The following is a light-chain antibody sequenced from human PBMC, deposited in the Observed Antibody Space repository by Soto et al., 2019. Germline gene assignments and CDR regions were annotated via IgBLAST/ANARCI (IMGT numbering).Light chain of an antibody. CDR1: QSISSY. CDR2: AAS. V-gene: IGKV1-39*01. J-gene: IGKJ4*01. CDR3: QQSYTAPLT. Sequence: DIQMTQSPSSLSASVGDRVTITCRASQSISSYLNWYQQKPGKAPKLLIYAASSLQRGVPSRFIGSGSGTDFTLTIISLQPEDFAAYYCQQSYTAPLTFGGGTKVYLK.